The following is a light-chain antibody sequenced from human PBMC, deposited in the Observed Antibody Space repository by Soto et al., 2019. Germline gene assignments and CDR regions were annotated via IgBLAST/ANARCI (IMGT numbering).Light chain of an antibody. CDR1: KSVSDE. J-gene: IGKJ1*01. CDR3: QHTGT. CDR2: DAS. Sequence: EIVMTQSPATRSVSPVERATLSCRASKSVSDESAWYQQKPGQAPRLLIHDASNRATGIPAGFSGSGSGTDFTLKISSLEPDDFAVYYCQHTGTVGQGTKVDI. V-gene: IGKV3-11*01.